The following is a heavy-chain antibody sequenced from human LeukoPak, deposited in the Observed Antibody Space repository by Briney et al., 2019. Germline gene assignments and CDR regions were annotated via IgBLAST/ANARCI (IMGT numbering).Heavy chain of an antibody. D-gene: IGHD7-27*01. V-gene: IGHV1-46*01. J-gene: IGHJ3*02. CDR2: INPSGGST. CDR1: GYSFTSNY. CDR3: ANNKLGFDAFDI. Sequence: EASVNVSCKASGYSFTSNYIHWVRQAPGQGLEWMGIINPSGGSTSYAQKFQGRVTMTRDTSTSTVYMELSSLRSEDTAVYYCANNKLGFDAFDIWGQGTMVTVSS.